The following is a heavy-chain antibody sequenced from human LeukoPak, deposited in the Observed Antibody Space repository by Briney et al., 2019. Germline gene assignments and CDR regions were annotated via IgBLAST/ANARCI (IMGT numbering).Heavy chain of an antibody. Sequence: SETLSLTCAVYGGSFSGYYWSWIRQPPGKGLEWIGEINHSGSTNYNPSLKSRVTISVDTSKNQFSLKLSSVTAADTAVYYCARDYHYDSSGYSDAFDIWGHGTMVTVSS. CDR3: ARDYHYDSSGYSDAFDI. D-gene: IGHD3-22*01. V-gene: IGHV4-34*01. CDR1: GGSFSGYY. J-gene: IGHJ3*02. CDR2: INHSGST.